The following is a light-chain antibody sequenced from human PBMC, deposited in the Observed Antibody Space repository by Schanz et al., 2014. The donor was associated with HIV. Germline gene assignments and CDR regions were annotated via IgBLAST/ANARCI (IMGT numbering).Light chain of an antibody. Sequence: QSVLTQSPSASGTPGQRVTISCSGSSSNIGSNSVNWYQQLPGTAPKLLIYSNNQRPSGVPDRFSGSKSGTSASLAISGLRSEDEADYYCAAWDDGLNGVFGGGTKLTVL. CDR1: SSNIGSNS. CDR3: AAWDDGLNGV. J-gene: IGLJ2*01. V-gene: IGLV1-44*01. CDR2: SNN.